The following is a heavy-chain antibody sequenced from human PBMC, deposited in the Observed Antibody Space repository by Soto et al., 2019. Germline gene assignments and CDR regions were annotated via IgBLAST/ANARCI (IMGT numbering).Heavy chain of an antibody. D-gene: IGHD2-8*02. CDR2: IFSSDEK. CDR3: ARGVIWSGSYYYYGMDV. V-gene: IGHV2-26*01. Sequence: QVTLKESGPVLVKPTETLTLTCTVSGFSLRNPRLGVSWIRQPPGRALEWLAHIFSSDEKSYSPSLKSRLTISKDTSRSQVVLTMTNVDPVDTATYFCARGVIWSGSYYYYGMDVWGQGTTVTVSS. CDR1: GFSLRNPRLG. J-gene: IGHJ6*02.